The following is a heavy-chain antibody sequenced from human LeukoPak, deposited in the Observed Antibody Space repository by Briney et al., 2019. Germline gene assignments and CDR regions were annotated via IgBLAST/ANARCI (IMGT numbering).Heavy chain of an antibody. Sequence: SETLSLTCTVSGGSISSYYWSWIRQPPGKGLEWIGYIYYSGSTNYNPSLKSRVTISVDTSKDQFSLKLSSVTAADTAVYYCARAAGIDYYGSGTLNWFDPWGQGTLVTVSS. CDR1: GGSISSYY. D-gene: IGHD3-10*01. V-gene: IGHV4-59*01. J-gene: IGHJ5*02. CDR2: IYYSGST. CDR3: ARAAGIDYYGSGTLNWFDP.